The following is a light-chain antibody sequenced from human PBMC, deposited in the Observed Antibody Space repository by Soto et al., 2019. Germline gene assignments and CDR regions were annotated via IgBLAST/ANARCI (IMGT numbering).Light chain of an antibody. V-gene: IGLV2-23*02. Sequence: QSALTQPASVSGSPGQSITISCNGTSSDIGSYNLLSWYQQHPGKAPKLMIYEVTKRPSGVSNRFSGSKSGNTASLTISGLQAEGEADYYCFSFGGSGTLFGGGPKRPVL. J-gene: IGLJ2*01. CDR2: EVT. CDR1: SSDIGSYNL. CDR3: FSFGGSGTL.